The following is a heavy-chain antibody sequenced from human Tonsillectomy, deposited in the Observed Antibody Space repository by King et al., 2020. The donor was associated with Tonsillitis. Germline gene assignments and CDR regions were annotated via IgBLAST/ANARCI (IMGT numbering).Heavy chain of an antibody. D-gene: IGHD3-3*01. CDR2: IYHSGST. Sequence: QLQESGSGLVKRSQTLSLTCAVSGGSISSGAYSWSWIRQPPGKGLEWIGYIYHSGSTYYNPSFKSRVTISVDRSKNQFSLKLKSVTAADTAVYYCARGTEYYDFWSGYWFDPWGQGALVTVSS. CDR3: ARGTEYYDFWSGYWFDP. CDR1: GGSISSGAYS. J-gene: IGHJ5*02. V-gene: IGHV4-30-2*01.